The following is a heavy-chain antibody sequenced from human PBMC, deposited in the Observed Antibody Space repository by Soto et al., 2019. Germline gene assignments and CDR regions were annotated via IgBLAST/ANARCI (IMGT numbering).Heavy chain of an antibody. J-gene: IGHJ6*02. V-gene: IGHV4-34*01. CDR1: GGSFSDYY. CDR2: INHSGST. Sequence: SETLSLTCAVYGGSFSDYYWSWIRQPPGKGLEWIGEINHSGSTNYNPSLKSRVTVSVDTSKNQFSLKLSSVTAADTSVYHCARVPHKAATFRDYYYGMDVWGQGTTVTVSS. CDR3: ARVPHKAATFRDYYYGMDV. D-gene: IGHD2-15*01.